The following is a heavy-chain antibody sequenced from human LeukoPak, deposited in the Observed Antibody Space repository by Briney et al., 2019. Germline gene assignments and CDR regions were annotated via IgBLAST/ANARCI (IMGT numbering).Heavy chain of an antibody. CDR2: VIPILRTP. CDR3: ARDGLQYSYGCAS. V-gene: IGHV1-69*13. D-gene: IGHD5-18*01. Sequence: GASVKVSCRSSGGIFSSHAISWVRQAPGQGLEWLGGVIPILRTPKYAQKFQGRITITADEDTDTAYMELSSLRPEDTAMYFCARDGLQYSYGCASWGQGTLVTVSS. CDR1: GGIFSSHA. J-gene: IGHJ5*02.